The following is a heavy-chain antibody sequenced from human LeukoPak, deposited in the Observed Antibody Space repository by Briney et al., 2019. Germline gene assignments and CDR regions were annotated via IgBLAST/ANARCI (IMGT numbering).Heavy chain of an antibody. J-gene: IGHJ4*02. D-gene: IGHD4-11*01. CDR2: IYYSGST. CDR3: ARAEYSNYETFDY. CDR1: GGSISSYY. V-gene: IGHV4-59*01. Sequence: SETLSLTCTVSGGSISSYYWSWIRQPPGKGLEWIGYIYYSGSTNYNPSLRSRVIISVDTSKNQFSLKLSSVTAADTAVYYCARAEYSNYETFDYWGQGTLVTVSS.